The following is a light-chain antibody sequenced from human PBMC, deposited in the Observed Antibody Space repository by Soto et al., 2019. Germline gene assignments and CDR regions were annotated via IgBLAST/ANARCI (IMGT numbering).Light chain of an antibody. V-gene: IGLV2-14*01. CDR2: DVS. Sequence: QSALTQPASVSGSPGQSITISCTGTSSDIGTYNYVSWYQQHPGKVPKLMIYDVSDRPSGVSNRFSGSKSGNTASLTISGLQAEDEADYYCSSYTSSSTVLFGGGTQLTVL. CDR1: SSDIGTYNY. J-gene: IGLJ2*01. CDR3: SSYTSSSTVL.